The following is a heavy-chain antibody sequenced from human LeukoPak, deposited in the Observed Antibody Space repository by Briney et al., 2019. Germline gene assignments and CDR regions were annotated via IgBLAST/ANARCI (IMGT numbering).Heavy chain of an antibody. CDR3: ARDPYCSSTSCGDYYYYGMDV. Sequence: PGGSLRLSCAASGFTFSSYGMHWVRQAPGKGLEWVAVIWYVGSNKYYADSVKGRFTISRDNSKNTLYLQMNSLRAEDTAVYYCARDPYCSSTSCGDYYYYGMDVWGQGTTVTVSS. V-gene: IGHV3-33*01. CDR1: GFTFSSYG. D-gene: IGHD2-2*01. J-gene: IGHJ6*02. CDR2: IWYVGSNK.